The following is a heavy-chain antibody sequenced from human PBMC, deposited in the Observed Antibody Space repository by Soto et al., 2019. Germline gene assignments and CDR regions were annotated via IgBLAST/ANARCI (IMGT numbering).Heavy chain of an antibody. CDR1: GGTFSSYA. Sequence: QVQLVQSGAEVKKPGSSVKVSCKASGGTFSSYAISWVRQAPGQGLEWMGGIIPIVGTANYAQKFQGRVTITADEYTSTAYMELSRPRSEDTAVYYCARDLPCHRDAAAAVAYWGQGTLVTVSS. CDR3: ARDLPCHRDAAAAVAY. D-gene: IGHD6-13*01. V-gene: IGHV1-69*01. J-gene: IGHJ4*02. CDR2: IIPIVGTA.